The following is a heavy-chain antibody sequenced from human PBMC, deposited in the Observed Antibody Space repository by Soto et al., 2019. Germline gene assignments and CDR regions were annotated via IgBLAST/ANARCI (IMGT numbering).Heavy chain of an antibody. CDR3: ARGLRYCSGGSCYTTYYYYGMDV. CDR2: INHSGST. Sequence: KTSETLSLTCAVYGGSFSGYYWSWIRQPPGKGLEWIGEINHSGSTNYNPSLKSRVTISVDTSKNQFSLKLSSVTAADTAVYYCARGLRYCSGGSCYTTYYYYGMDVWGQGTTVTVSS. V-gene: IGHV4-34*01. J-gene: IGHJ6*02. CDR1: GGSFSGYY. D-gene: IGHD2-15*01.